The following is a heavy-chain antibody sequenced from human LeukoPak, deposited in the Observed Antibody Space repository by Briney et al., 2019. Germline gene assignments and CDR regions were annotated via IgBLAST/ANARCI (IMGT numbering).Heavy chain of an antibody. CDR2: ISWNSGSI. CDR1: GFTFDDYA. V-gene: IGHV3-9*01. Sequence: PGRSLRLSCAASGFTFDDYAMHWVRQAPGKGLEWVSGISWNSGSIGYADSVKGRFTISRDNAKNSLYLQMNSLRAEDTALYYCASTRRAAAGLFDYWGQGTLVTVSS. D-gene: IGHD6-13*01. CDR3: ASTRRAAAGLFDY. J-gene: IGHJ4*02.